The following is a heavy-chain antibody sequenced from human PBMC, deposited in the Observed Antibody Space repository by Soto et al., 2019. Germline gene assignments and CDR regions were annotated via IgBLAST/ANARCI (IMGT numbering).Heavy chain of an antibody. Sequence: PGGSLRLSCAASGLTFSSYGMHWVRQAPGKGLEWVAVIWYDGSNKYYADSVKGRFTISRDNSKNTLYLQMNSLRAEDTAVYYCARGGYTKQLEAFDIWGQGTMVTVSS. V-gene: IGHV3-33*01. CDR3: ARGGYTKQLEAFDI. J-gene: IGHJ3*02. CDR2: IWYDGSNK. CDR1: GLTFSSYG. D-gene: IGHD5-18*01.